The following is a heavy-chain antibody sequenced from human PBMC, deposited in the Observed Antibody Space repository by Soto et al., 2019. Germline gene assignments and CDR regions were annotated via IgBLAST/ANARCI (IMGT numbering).Heavy chain of an antibody. Sequence: EVQLLESGGGLVQPGGSLRLSCEASGFTFSSNAISWVRQAPGKGLEWVSTSGSGGGTYYADSVKGRFTISRDNSRSTLYLQMDSLRAEDSALYYCAKIVVVVPRISWYFDLWGRGTLVTVSS. D-gene: IGHD2-15*01. CDR1: GFTFSSNA. J-gene: IGHJ2*01. CDR2: SGSGGGT. V-gene: IGHV3-23*01. CDR3: AKIVVVVPRISWYFDL.